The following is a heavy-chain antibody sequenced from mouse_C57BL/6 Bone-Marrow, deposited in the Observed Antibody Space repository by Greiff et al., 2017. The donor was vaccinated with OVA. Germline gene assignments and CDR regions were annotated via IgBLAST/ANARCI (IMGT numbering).Heavy chain of an antibody. D-gene: IGHD1-1*01. CDR3: ARSPLYYGSSYYYAMDY. J-gene: IGHJ4*01. CDR1: GYAFSSSW. CDR2: IYPGDGDT. V-gene: IGHV1-82*01. Sequence: QVQLQQSGPELVKPGASVKISCKASGYAFSSSWMNWVKQRPGKGLEWIGRIYPGDGDTNYNGKFKGKATLTADKSSSTAYMQLSSLTSEDSAVYFCARSPLYYGSSYYYAMDYWGQGTSVTVSS.